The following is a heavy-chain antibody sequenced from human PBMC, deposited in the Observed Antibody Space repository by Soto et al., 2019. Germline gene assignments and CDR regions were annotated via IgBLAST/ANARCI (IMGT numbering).Heavy chain of an antibody. V-gene: IGHV3-30*18. J-gene: IGHJ6*02. CDR1: GFTFSSYG. CDR2: ISYDGSNK. CDR3: AKDRPRWWELPGGGYYYYYGMDV. Sequence: QVQLVESGGGVVQPGRSLRLSCAASGFTFSSYGMHWVRQAPGKGLEWVAVISYDGSNKYDADSVKGRFTISRDNSNNTLYLQMNSLRAEATAVYYCAKDRPRWWELPGGGYYYYYGMDVWGQGTTVTVSS. D-gene: IGHD1-26*01.